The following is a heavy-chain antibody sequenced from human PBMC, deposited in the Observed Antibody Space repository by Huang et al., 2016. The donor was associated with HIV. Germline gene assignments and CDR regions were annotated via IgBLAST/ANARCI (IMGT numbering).Heavy chain of an antibody. CDR1: GFSLDSYN. D-gene: IGHD6-13*01. Sequence: EVQLVESGGGLVKPGGSLRLSCAASGFSLDSYNMYWVRQTPRKWSQWVSSSSPSSSFIDYADSVKGRFSISRDNAKNSLDLQMNNLRGEDTAVYYCARDRGQQLSPFDSWGQGTLVTVSS. V-gene: IGHV3-21*01. CDR2: SSPSSSFI. J-gene: IGHJ4*02. CDR3: ARDRGQQLSPFDS.